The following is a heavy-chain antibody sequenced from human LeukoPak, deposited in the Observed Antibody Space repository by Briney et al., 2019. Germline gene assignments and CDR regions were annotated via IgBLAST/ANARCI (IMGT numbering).Heavy chain of an antibody. V-gene: IGHV1-2*06. Sequence: ASVKVSCKASGYTFTGYYMHWVRQAPGRGLEWMGRINPNSGGTNYAQKFQGRVTMTRDTSISTAYMELSRLRSDETAVYYCARVRNYYDSSGYYPFDYWGQGTLVTVSS. CDR3: ARVRNYYDSSGYYPFDY. CDR1: GYTFTGYY. J-gene: IGHJ4*02. D-gene: IGHD3-22*01. CDR2: INPNSGGT.